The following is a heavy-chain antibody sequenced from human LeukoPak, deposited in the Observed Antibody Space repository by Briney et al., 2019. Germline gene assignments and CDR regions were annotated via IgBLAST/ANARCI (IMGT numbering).Heavy chain of an antibody. CDR3: ARYDSGGYYYI. Sequence: PSQTLSLTCTVSGGSIISGGHYWSWLRQHPEKGLEWIGYVYYSGSTYYNPSLKSRVTVSVDTSKSRFSLKLISVTAADTAVYYCARYDSGGYYYIWGQGIQVTVSS. CDR1: GGSIISGGHY. D-gene: IGHD3-22*01. CDR2: VYYSGST. V-gene: IGHV4-31*03. J-gene: IGHJ4*02.